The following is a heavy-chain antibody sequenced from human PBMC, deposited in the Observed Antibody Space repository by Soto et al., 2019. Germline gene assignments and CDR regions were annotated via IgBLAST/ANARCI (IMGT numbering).Heavy chain of an antibody. CDR1: GFTFSSYS. D-gene: IGHD3-16*02. CDR3: ASSCIMITFGGVIGKNFDY. CDR2: ISSSSSTI. V-gene: IGHV3-48*01. J-gene: IGHJ4*02. Sequence: EVQLVESGGGLVQPGGSLRLSCAASGFTFSSYSMNWVRQAPGKGLEWVSYISSSSSTIYYADSVKGRFTISRDNAKISLDLQMNRLGAEDTAVYYCASSCIMITFGGVIGKNFDYWGQGTLVTVSS.